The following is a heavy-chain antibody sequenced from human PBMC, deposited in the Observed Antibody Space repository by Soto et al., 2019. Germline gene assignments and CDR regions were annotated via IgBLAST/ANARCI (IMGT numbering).Heavy chain of an antibody. D-gene: IGHD4-17*01. V-gene: IGHV1-69*13. CDR3: ARGSVTTVYNWFDH. J-gene: IGHJ5*02. CDR2: IIPIFGTA. CDR1: GGTFSSYA. Sequence: SVKVSCKASGGTFSSYAISWVRQAPGQGLEWMGGIIPIFGTANYAQKFQGRVTITADESASTAYMELNSLRSEDTAVYYCARGSVTTVYNWFDHWGQGTLVTVSS.